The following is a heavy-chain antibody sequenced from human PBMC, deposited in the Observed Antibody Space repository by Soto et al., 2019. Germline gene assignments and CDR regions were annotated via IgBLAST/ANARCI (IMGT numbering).Heavy chain of an antibody. D-gene: IGHD3-22*01. CDR3: ARDLNRYFYDSSGPAGLSY. V-gene: IGHV1-69*01. J-gene: IGHJ4*02. Sequence: QVQLVQSGAEVKKPGSSVKLSCKAPGGTFSSYAISWVRQAPGQGLEWMGGIIPILGTANYAQQFQGRVTITADEATSTAYMELSSLRSEDTAVYYCARDLNRYFYDSSGPAGLSYWGQGTLVTVSS. CDR2: IIPILGTA. CDR1: GGTFSSYA.